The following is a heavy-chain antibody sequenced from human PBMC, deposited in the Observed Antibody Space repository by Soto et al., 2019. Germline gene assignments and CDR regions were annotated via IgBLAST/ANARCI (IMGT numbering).Heavy chain of an antibody. Sequence: SLRLSCAASGFTFSSYWMSWVRQAPGKGLGWVANIKQDGSEKYYVDYVKGRFTISRDNAKNSLYLQMNSLRAEDTAVYYCARDQAGIERGGPIYYYYGMDVWGQGTTVTVSS. V-gene: IGHV3-7*03. D-gene: IGHD1-1*01. CDR3: ARDQAGIERGGPIYYYYGMDV. J-gene: IGHJ6*02. CDR2: IKQDGSEK. CDR1: GFTFSSYW.